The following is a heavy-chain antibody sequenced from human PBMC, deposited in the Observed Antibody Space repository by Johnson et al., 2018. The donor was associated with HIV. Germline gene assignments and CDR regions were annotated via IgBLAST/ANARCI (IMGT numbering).Heavy chain of an antibody. D-gene: IGHD2-15*01. J-gene: IGHJ3*02. Sequence: VQLVESGGGVVQPGRSLRLSCAASGFTFSSYGMNWVRQAPGKGLDWVAVISYDGSDQSYADSVKVLFTISRDNSKITLYLQMNNLRPEDTALYYCAKEGSSSTWALDIWGQGTMVTVSS. CDR3: AKEGSSSTWALDI. CDR2: ISYDGSDQ. CDR1: GFTFSSYG. V-gene: IGHV3-30*18.